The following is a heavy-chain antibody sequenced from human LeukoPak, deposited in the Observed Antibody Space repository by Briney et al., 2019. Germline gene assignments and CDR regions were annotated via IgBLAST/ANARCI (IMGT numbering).Heavy chain of an antibody. V-gene: IGHV3-30*18. CDR1: GFTFSSYG. Sequence: GGSLRLSCAASGFTFSSYGMHWVREAPGKGLEWVAVISYDGSNKYYADSVKGRFTISRDNSKNTLYLQMNSLRAEDTAVYYCAKDLRGMWLVDYWGQGTLVSFSS. CDR3: AKDLRGMWLVDY. J-gene: IGHJ4*02. CDR2: ISYDGSNK. D-gene: IGHD5-12*01.